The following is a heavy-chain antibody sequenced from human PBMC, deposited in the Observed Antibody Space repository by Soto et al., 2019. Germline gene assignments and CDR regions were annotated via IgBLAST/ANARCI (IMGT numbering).Heavy chain of an antibody. J-gene: IGHJ4*02. Sequence: ASLNFSCKASGETFSDYYIPWVRQARGQGLEWMGWINPNSGGTKYAPKFQGGVTMTRDTSITTAYMELSRLRSGDTAVYYCAREPETAKPEGVDFWGQGTLVTVYS. D-gene: IGHD1-1*01. V-gene: IGHV1-2*02. CDR2: INPNSGGT. CDR3: AREPETAKPEGVDF. CDR1: GETFSDYY.